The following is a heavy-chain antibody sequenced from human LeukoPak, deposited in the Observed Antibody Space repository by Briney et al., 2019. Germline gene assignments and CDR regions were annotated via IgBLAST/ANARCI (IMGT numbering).Heavy chain of an antibody. CDR3: ARDYSSPGNFDY. J-gene: IGHJ4*02. V-gene: IGHV3-21*01. CDR2: IGSSSSYI. D-gene: IGHD6-13*01. Sequence: GGSLRLSCAASGFTFSSYSMNWVRQAPGKGLEWVSSIGSSSSYIYYADSVKGRFTISRDNAKNSLYLQMNSLRAEDTAVYYCARDYSSPGNFDYWGQGTLVTVSS. CDR1: GFTFSSYS.